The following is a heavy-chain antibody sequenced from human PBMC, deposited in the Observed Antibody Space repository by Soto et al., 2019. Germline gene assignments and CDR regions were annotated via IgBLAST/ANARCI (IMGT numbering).Heavy chain of an antibody. CDR2: IIPIVGTA. D-gene: IGHD2-15*01. CDR3: ARLFSGGSGPWQFDY. J-gene: IGHJ4*02. CDR1: GGTFSSYA. Sequence: QVQLVQSGAEVKKPGCSVKVSCKASGGTFSSYAISWVRQAPGQGLEWMGGIIPIVGTANYAQKFQGRVTITADESTNTEHMELRSLSSEDTDVYYCARLFSGGSGPWQFDYWGQGTLVTVSS. V-gene: IGHV1-69*12.